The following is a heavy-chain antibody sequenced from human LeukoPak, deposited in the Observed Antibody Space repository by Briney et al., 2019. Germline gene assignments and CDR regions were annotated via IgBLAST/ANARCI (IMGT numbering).Heavy chain of an antibody. J-gene: IGHJ5*02. CDR2: IYHSGST. CDR3: ARGPFDYGDYPVRFDP. D-gene: IGHD4-17*01. CDR1: GGSISSSNW. Sequence: SETLSLTCAVSGGSISSSNWRRWVRHPPRKRLEWVGEIYHSGSTNYNPSLKSRVTISLVKSKNQFSLKLSSVTAADTAVYYCARGPFDYGDYPVRFDPWGQGTLVTVSS. V-gene: IGHV4-4*02.